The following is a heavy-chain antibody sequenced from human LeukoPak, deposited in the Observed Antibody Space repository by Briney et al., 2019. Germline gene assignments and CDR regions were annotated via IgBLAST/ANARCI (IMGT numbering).Heavy chain of an antibody. CDR1: GITFSSYS. Sequence: GGSLRLSRAATGITFSSYSMNLVRQAPGKGLEWVSSISSSSSYIYYADSVEGRFTISRDNAKNSLYLQMNSLRAEDTAVYYCARDLLVRGVMTFDYWGQGTLVTVSS. V-gene: IGHV3-21*01. CDR2: ISSSSSYI. J-gene: IGHJ4*02. D-gene: IGHD3-10*01. CDR3: ARDLLVRGVMTFDY.